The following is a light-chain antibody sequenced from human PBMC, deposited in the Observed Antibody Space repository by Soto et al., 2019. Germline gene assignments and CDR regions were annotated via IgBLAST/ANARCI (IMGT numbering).Light chain of an antibody. CDR2: ENN. V-gene: IGLV1-51*02. Sequence: QSALTQPPSVSAAPGQKVTISCSGSSSNIGNNYVSWYQQLPGTARKLLIYENNKRPSGIPDRFSGSKSGTSATLGITGLQTGDEADYYCGTWDSSLSADNYVFGTGTKVTVL. CDR1: SSNIGNNY. CDR3: GTWDSSLSADNYV. J-gene: IGLJ1*01.